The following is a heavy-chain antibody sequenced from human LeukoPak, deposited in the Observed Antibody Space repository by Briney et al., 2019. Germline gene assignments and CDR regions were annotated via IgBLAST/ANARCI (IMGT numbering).Heavy chain of an antibody. J-gene: IGHJ4*02. CDR3: ARKTGDLYYFDY. Sequence: SQTLSLTCTVSGGSISSGGYYWSWIRQHPGKGLEWIGYIYYSGSTYYNPSLKSRVTMSVDTSKNQFSLRLSSVTAADTAVYYCARKTGDLYYFDYWGQGTLVTVSS. CDR1: GGSISSGGYY. V-gene: IGHV4-31*03. CDR2: IYYSGST. D-gene: IGHD7-27*01.